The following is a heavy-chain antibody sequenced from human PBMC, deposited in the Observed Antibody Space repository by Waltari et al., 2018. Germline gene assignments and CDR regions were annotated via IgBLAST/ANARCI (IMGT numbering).Heavy chain of an antibody. D-gene: IGHD6-13*01. CDR3: ARDTPYSSSWYPPPFDY. Sequence: EVQLVESGGGLIQPGGSLRLSCAASGFTVSSNYMSWVRQDPGKGLEWVSVIYSGGSTYYADSVKGRFTISRDNSKNTLYLQMNSLRAEDTAVYYCARDTPYSSSWYPPPFDYWGQGTLVTVSS. CDR1: GFTVSSNY. J-gene: IGHJ4*02. V-gene: IGHV3-53*01. CDR2: IYSGGST.